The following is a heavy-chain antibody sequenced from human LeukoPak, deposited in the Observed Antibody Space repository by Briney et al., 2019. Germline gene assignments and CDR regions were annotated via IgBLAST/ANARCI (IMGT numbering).Heavy chain of an antibody. Sequence: PGGSLRLSCAASGFTFSSYAMHWVRQAPGKGLEWVAVISYDGSNKYYADSVKGRFTISRDNSKNTLYLQMNSLRAEDTAVYYCARDLLNWNDVMGMFDYWGQGTLVTVSS. D-gene: IGHD1-1*01. CDR3: ARDLLNWNDVMGMFDY. V-gene: IGHV3-30-3*01. CDR2: ISYDGSNK. CDR1: GFTFSSYA. J-gene: IGHJ4*02.